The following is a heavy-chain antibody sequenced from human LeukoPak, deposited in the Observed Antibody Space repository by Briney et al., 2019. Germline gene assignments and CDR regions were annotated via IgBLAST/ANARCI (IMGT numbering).Heavy chain of an antibody. Sequence: SETLSLTCSVSGGSLSGYYWNWIRQPPGKGLEWIGYIYNSGSTNYNPSLKRRVTISVDTSTNQFSLKLSSVTAADTAVYYCARVASAGSYFDWLRPDYWGQGTLVTVSS. D-gene: IGHD3-9*01. J-gene: IGHJ4*02. CDR2: IYNSGST. CDR3: ARVASAGSYFDWLRPDY. V-gene: IGHV4-59*01. CDR1: GGSLSGYY.